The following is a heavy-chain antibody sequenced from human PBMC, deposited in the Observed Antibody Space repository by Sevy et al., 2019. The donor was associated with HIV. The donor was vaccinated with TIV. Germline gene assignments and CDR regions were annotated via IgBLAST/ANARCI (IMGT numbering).Heavy chain of an antibody. CDR2: IWYDGSNK. Sequence: GESLKISCAASGFTFSSYGMHWVRQAPGKGLEWVAVIWYDGSNKYYADSVKGRFTISRDNSKNTLYLQMNSLRAEDTAVYYCARDFGESYYDYGMDVWGQGTTVTVSS. D-gene: IGHD3-10*01. J-gene: IGHJ6*02. CDR3: ARDFGESYYDYGMDV. CDR1: GFTFSSYG. V-gene: IGHV3-30*19.